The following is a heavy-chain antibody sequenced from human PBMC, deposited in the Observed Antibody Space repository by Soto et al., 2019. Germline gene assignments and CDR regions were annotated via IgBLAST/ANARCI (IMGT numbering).Heavy chain of an antibody. J-gene: IGHJ4*02. V-gene: IGHV4-59*08. CDR3: AGYDLSYFDY. D-gene: IGHD5-12*01. CDR2: IYYSGST. Sequence: SETLSLTCTVSGGSISSYYWSWIRQPPGKGLEWIGYIYYSGSTNYNPSLKSRVTISVDTSKNQFSLKLSSVTAADTAVYYCAGYDLSYFDYWGQGTLVTVSS. CDR1: GGSISSYY.